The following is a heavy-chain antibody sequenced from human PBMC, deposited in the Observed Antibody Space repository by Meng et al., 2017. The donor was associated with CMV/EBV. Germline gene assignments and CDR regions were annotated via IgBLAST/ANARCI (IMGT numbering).Heavy chain of an antibody. Sequence: GESLKISCAASGFTFSNAWMSWVRQAPGKGLEWVGRIKSKTDGGTTDYAAPVKGRFTISRDDSKNTLYLQMNSLKTEDTAVYYCASDCSGASCYITNWGRGTLVTVSS. D-gene: IGHD2-2*02. CDR3: ASDCSGASCYITN. V-gene: IGHV3-15*01. J-gene: IGHJ4*02. CDR2: IKSKTDGGTT. CDR1: GFTFSNAW.